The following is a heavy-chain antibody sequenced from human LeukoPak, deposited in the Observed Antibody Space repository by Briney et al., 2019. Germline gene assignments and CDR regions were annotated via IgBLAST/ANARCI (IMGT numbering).Heavy chain of an antibody. CDR2: IIPIFGTA. J-gene: IGHJ6*03. V-gene: IGHV1-69*13. CDR3: AKRGETYYYYYMDV. Sequence: GASVKVSCKASGGTFSSYAISWVRQAPGQGLEWMGGIIPIFGTANYAQKFQGRVTITADESTSTAYMELNSLRAEDTAVYYCAKRGETYYYYYMDVWGKGTTVTIPS. D-gene: IGHD3-10*01. CDR1: GGTFSSYA.